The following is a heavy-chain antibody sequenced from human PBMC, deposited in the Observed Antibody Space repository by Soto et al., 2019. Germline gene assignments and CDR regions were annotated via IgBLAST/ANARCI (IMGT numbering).Heavy chain of an antibody. V-gene: IGHV2-5*02. D-gene: IGHD6-19*01. Sequence: QITLKESGPTLVKPTQTLTLTCTFSGFSLSSTRMAVGWIRQPPGKALEWLALIYWDDDKRYSPFLKSRLTITKDTSKNQVVLTMSNMDPVDTARYYCAHIVVAGLGYYFDYWGQGTPVTVSS. CDR2: IYWDDDK. CDR3: AHIVVAGLGYYFDY. CDR1: GFSLSSTRMA. J-gene: IGHJ4*02.